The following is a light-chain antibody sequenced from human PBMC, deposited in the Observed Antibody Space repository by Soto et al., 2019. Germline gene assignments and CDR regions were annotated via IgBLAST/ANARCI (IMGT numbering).Light chain of an antibody. V-gene: IGKV3-15*01. CDR3: QQYYSWPWT. CDR2: GAS. J-gene: IGKJ1*01. CDR1: QSVSSN. Sequence: EIVLTQSPAALSLSPGERATLSCRASQSVSSNLAWHQQKPGQAPRLLIYGASTRATGIPDRFSGNGSGTEFTLTISSLQSEGFAVYYCQQYYSWPWTFGQGTKVEIK.